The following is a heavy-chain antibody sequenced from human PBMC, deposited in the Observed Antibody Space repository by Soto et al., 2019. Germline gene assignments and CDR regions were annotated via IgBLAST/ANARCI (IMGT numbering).Heavy chain of an antibody. D-gene: IGHD4-17*01. CDR2: INPGDSDT. CDR1: GFSFSKYK. CDR3: ATFYGDSCYYLGCMFV. V-gene: IGHV5-51*01. J-gene: IGHJ6*02. Sequence: GESLKISCEGSGFSFSKYKIGWVRQMPGKGLEWMGIINPGDSDTRYSPSFQGQVTISADKSISTAYLQWSTLKASDTDTYYCATFYGDSCYYLGCMFVGGQGTTVTGSS.